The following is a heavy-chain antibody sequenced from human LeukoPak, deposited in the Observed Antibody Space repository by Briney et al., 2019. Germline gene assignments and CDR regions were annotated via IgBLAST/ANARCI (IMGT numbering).Heavy chain of an antibody. CDR2: ISYDGSNK. J-gene: IGHJ4*02. CDR3: AREDSSGWSY. V-gene: IGHV3-30-3*01. D-gene: IGHD6-19*01. CDR1: GFTFSSYA. Sequence: GGSLRLSCAAPGFTFSSYAMHWVRQAPGKGLEWVAVISYDGSNKYYADSVKGRFTISRDNSKNTLYLQMNSLRAEDTAVYYCAREDSSGWSYWGQGTLVTVSS.